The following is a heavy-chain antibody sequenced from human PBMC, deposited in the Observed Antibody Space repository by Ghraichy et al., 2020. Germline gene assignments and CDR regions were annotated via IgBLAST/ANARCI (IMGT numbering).Heavy chain of an antibody. V-gene: IGHV3-23*01. CDR3: AKRIAAGGHFDY. Sequence: GESLNISCAASGFSFSSYAMGWVRQAPGKGLEWVSVISISATTHYADSVKGRFTISRDNSKNTLYLQMNSLRAEDTAVYYCAKRIAAGGHFDYWGQGTLVTVS. CDR2: ISISATT. CDR1: GFSFSSYA. J-gene: IGHJ4*02. D-gene: IGHD6-13*01.